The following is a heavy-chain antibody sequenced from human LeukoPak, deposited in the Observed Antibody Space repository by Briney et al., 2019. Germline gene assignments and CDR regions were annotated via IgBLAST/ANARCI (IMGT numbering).Heavy chain of an antibody. J-gene: IGHJ4*02. Sequence: SETLSLTCVLYGGSLSGYYWSWIRQSPGKGLEWIGEINHSGKTKFNPSLKSRVTISVDTSENQFSVKLSSVTAADTAVYYCARGYSSSWNYFDYWGLGTLVTVSS. CDR1: GGSLSGYY. CDR3: ARGYSSSWNYFDY. V-gene: IGHV4-34*01. D-gene: IGHD6-13*01. CDR2: INHSGKT.